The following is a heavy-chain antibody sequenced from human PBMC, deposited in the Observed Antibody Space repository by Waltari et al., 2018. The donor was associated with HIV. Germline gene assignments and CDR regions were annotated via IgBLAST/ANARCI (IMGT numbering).Heavy chain of an antibody. Sequence: QVHLEQWGTGLLRPSETLSLTCAVYGGSFRGYYWNWIRQSPGRGLEWIGEVNHVGRTNYSPSLKGRVTVSVDTSKNQFSLTMRSVTAADTAVYYCARDSAPGLAVDDDDGEFFYYGLDVWGQGTTVTVSS. V-gene: IGHV4-34*01. CDR1: GGSFRGYY. J-gene: IGHJ6*01. CDR3: ARDSAPGLAVDDDDGEFFYYGLDV. CDR2: VNHVGRT. D-gene: IGHD6-19*01.